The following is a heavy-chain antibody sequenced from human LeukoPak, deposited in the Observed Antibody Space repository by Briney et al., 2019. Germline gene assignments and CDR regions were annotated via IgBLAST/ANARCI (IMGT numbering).Heavy chain of an antibody. CDR3: ARVAAGEWLGYYFDY. CDR1: GFTFSSYS. V-gene: IGHV3-21*01. Sequence: GGSLRLSCAASGFTFSSYSMNWVRQAPGKGLEWVSSISSSSSYIYYADSVKGRFAISRDNAKNSLYLQMNSLRAEDTAVYYCARVAAGEWLGYYFDYWGQGTLVTVSS. D-gene: IGHD6-19*01. CDR2: ISSSSSYI. J-gene: IGHJ4*02.